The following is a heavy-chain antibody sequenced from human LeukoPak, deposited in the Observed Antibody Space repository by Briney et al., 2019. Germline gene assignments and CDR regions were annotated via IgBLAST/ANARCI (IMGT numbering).Heavy chain of an antibody. CDR1: GFTFSSYG. V-gene: IGHV3-30*02. Sequence: GGSLRLSCAASGFTFSSYGLHWVRQAPGKGLDWVAFIRYDGSNKYYAESVKGRFTISRDSSKNMLLLQMNSLRAEDTAVYFCARATWDPNYYYYMDVWGKGTTVTISS. CDR2: IRYDGSNK. D-gene: IGHD1-26*01. CDR3: ARATWDPNYYYYMDV. J-gene: IGHJ6*03.